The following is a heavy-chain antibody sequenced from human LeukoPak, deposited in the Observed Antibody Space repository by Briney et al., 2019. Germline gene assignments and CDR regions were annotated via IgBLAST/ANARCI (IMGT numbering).Heavy chain of an antibody. CDR3: ARVRGGSYYNYYYGMDV. D-gene: IGHD1-26*01. J-gene: IGHJ6*02. V-gene: IGHV4-59*01. CDR1: GGSISSYY. CDR2: IYYSGST. Sequence: PSETLSLTCTVSGGSISSYYWSWIRQPPGNGLEWIGYIYYSGSTNYNPSLKSRVTISVDTSKNQFSLTLSSVTAADTAVYYCARVRGGSYYNYYYGMDVWGQGTTVTVSS.